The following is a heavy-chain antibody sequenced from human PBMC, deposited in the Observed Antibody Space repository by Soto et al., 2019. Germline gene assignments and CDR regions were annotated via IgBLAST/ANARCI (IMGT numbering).Heavy chain of an antibody. Sequence: GGSLRLSCAASGFTFSSYSMNWVRQAPGKGLEWVSSISSSSSYIYYADSVKGRFTISRGNAKNSLYLQMNSLRAEDTAVYYCARDPYYYDSSGYRPLDYWGQGTLVTVSS. CDR3: ARDPYYYDSSGYRPLDY. V-gene: IGHV3-21*01. D-gene: IGHD3-22*01. CDR1: GFTFSSYS. CDR2: ISSSSSYI. J-gene: IGHJ4*02.